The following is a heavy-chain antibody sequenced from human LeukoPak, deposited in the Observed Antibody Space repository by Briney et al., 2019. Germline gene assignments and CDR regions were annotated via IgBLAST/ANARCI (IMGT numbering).Heavy chain of an antibody. CDR1: GFTFSSYS. CDR3: ARDLGGYCSSTSCYKKQPYFDY. D-gene: IGHD2-2*02. V-gene: IGHV3-21*01. J-gene: IGHJ4*02. CDR2: ISSSSSYI. Sequence: GGSLRLSCAASGFTFSSYSMNWVRQAPGKGLEWVPSISSSSSYIYYADSVKGRFTISRDNAKNSLYLQMNSLRAEDTAVYYCARDLGGYCSSTSCYKKQPYFDYWGQGTLVTVSS.